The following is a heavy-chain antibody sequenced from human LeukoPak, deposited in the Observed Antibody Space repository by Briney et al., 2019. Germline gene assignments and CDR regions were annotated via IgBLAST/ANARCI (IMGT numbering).Heavy chain of an antibody. CDR3: AKDRAATGVFDY. J-gene: IGHJ4*02. CDR1: GFTFSDYG. Sequence: PGGSLRVSCAASGFTFSDYGIHWVRQAPGKGLEWVAFIQFDGSNTYYADSVRGRFTISRDNSKTTLYLQMNSLRAEDTALYYCAKDRAATGVFDYWGQGTLVTVSS. CDR2: IQFDGSNT. D-gene: IGHD6-13*01. V-gene: IGHV3-30*02.